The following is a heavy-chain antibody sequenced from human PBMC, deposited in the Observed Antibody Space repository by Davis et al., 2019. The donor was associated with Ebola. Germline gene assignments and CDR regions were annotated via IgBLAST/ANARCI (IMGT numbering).Heavy chain of an antibody. CDR2: INAGNGNT. CDR1: GYTFTSYA. J-gene: IGHJ4*02. CDR3: ARSVTTAGYFDY. D-gene: IGHD4-11*01. V-gene: IGHV1-3*01. Sequence: SVPVSCKASGYTFTSYAMHWLRQAPGQRLEWMGWINAGNGNTKYSQKFQGRVTITRDTSASTAYMELSSLRSEDTAVYDCARSVTTAGYFDYWGQGTLVTVSS.